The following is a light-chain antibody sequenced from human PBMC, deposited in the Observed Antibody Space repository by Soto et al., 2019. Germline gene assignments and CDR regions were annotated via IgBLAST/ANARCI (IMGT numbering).Light chain of an antibody. CDR1: QSINNRY. CDR3: QQFGSSPGFT. J-gene: IGKJ3*01. Sequence: EIVLTQSPGTLSLSPGERATLSCRASQSINNRYLAWYQQKPGQAPRLLIYAASSRATGIPDRFSGSWSGTAFTLPISRLEPEDFAVYCCQQFGSSPGFTFGPGTKVDIK. V-gene: IGKV3-20*01. CDR2: AAS.